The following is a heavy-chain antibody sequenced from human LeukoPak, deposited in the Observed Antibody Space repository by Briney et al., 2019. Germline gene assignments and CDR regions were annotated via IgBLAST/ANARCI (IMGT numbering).Heavy chain of an antibody. D-gene: IGHD3-22*01. CDR1: GGSISNSNW. Sequence: SETLSLTCAVSGGSISNSNWWSWVRQAPGKGLVWIAQIYHSGTTNYNPSLKSRVTISVDKSKNQFSLKVTSVTAADTAVYYCARDRGYYDSSGYYPLGAFDIWGQGTMVTVSS. V-gene: IGHV4-4*02. J-gene: IGHJ3*02. CDR2: IYHSGTT. CDR3: ARDRGYYDSSGYYPLGAFDI.